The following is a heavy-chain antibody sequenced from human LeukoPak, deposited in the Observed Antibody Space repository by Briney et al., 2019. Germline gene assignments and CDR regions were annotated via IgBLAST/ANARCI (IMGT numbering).Heavy chain of an antibody. V-gene: IGHV1-69*05. CDR3: ARALIPITGTGYYGMDV. CDR1: GGTFSSYA. CDR2: IIPIFGKA. Sequence: RASVTVSCKASGGTFSSYAISWVRQAHGQGIEWMGGIIPIFGKANYAQTFQGRVTITTDESTSTAYMELSSLRSEDTAVYYCARALIPITGTGYYGMDVWGQGTTVTVSS. J-gene: IGHJ6*02. D-gene: IGHD1-20*01.